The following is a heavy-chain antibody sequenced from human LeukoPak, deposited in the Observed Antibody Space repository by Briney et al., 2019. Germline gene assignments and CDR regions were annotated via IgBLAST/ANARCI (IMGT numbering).Heavy chain of an antibody. Sequence: ASVKVSCKASGYTFTSYYMHWVRQAPGQGLEWMGIINPSGGSTSYAQKFQGRVTMTRDTSTSTVYMELSSLRSEDTAVYYCARDTQYYYDSSGYSARWFDPWGQGTLVTVSS. D-gene: IGHD3-22*01. CDR2: INPSGGST. V-gene: IGHV1-46*01. CDR1: GYTFTSYY. CDR3: ARDTQYYYDSSGYSARWFDP. J-gene: IGHJ5*02.